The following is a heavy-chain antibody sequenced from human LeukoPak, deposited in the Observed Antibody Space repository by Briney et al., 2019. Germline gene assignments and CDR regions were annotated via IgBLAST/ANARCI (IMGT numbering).Heavy chain of an antibody. J-gene: IGHJ3*02. V-gene: IGHV4-59*01. D-gene: IGHD3-9*01. Sequence: SETLSLTCTVSGGSISSYYWIWIRQPPGKGLEWIGYIYYSGSTNDHPSLKSRGTISVDTSKSQCSLTLSSVTAADTAVYYCAREGYDNLTGYLHAFDIWGQGTMVTVSS. CDR1: GGSISSYY. CDR2: IYYSGST. CDR3: AREGYDNLTGYLHAFDI.